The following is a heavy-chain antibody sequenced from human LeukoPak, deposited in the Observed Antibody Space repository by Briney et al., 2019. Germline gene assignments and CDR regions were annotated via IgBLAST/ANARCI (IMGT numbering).Heavy chain of an antibody. CDR1: GGSISSGDYF. CDR2: IHYSGST. CDR3: ARDSGSYPYGMDV. Sequence: SETLSLTCTVSGGSISSGDYFWSWLRQHPGKGLEWIGYIHYSGSTYYNPSLKSRVIISVDTSKNQLSLKLSSVTAADTAMYYCARDSGSYPYGMDVWGRGTTVTVSS. V-gene: IGHV4-31*03. J-gene: IGHJ6*02. D-gene: IGHD3-10*01.